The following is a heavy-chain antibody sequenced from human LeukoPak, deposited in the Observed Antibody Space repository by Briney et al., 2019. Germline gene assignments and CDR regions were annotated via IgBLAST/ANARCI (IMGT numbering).Heavy chain of an antibody. CDR2: IYPGDSDT. Sequence: GESLKISCKGSGYSFTSYWIGWVRQMPGKGLEWMGIIYPGDSDTRYSPSFQGQVTISADKSISTAYLQWSSLKASDTAMYYCARQKGYCSSGSCYSDYWGQGTLVTVSS. CDR3: ARQKGYCSSGSCYSDY. D-gene: IGHD2-15*01. V-gene: IGHV5-51*01. CDR1: GYSFTSYW. J-gene: IGHJ4*02.